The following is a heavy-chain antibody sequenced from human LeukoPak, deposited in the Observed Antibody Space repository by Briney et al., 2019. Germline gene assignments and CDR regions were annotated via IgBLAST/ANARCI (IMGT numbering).Heavy chain of an antibody. CDR2: IKQDGSEK. V-gene: IGHV3-7*01. CDR3: ARDVGPLRYFDWLLHGGYFDY. Sequence: GGSLRLSCAASGFTFSSYWMSWVRQAPGKGLEWVANIKQDGSEKYYVDSVKGRFTISRDNAKNSLYLQMNSLRAEDTAVYYCARDVGPLRYFDWLLHGGYFDYWGQGTLVTVSS. J-gene: IGHJ4*02. D-gene: IGHD3-9*01. CDR1: GFTFSSYW.